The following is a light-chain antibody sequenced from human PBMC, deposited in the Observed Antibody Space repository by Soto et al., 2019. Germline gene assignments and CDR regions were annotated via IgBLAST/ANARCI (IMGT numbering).Light chain of an antibody. CDR2: EVI. J-gene: IGLJ2*01. V-gene: IGLV2-8*01. CDR3: SSYVGSNIVI. Sequence: QSALTQPPSASGSPGQSVTISCTGTSSDVGGYNYVSWYQQHPGKAPKLMIYEVIKRPSGVPDRFSGSKSGNTASLIVSGLQAEDEADYYCSSYVGSNIVIFGGGTKLTV. CDR1: SSDVGGYNY.